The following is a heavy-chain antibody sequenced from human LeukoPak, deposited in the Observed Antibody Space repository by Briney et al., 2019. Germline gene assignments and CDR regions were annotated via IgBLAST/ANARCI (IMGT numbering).Heavy chain of an antibody. CDR1: GGSISSYY. J-gene: IGHJ6*04. V-gene: IGHV4-59*01. D-gene: IGHD3-10*01. CDR2: IYYSGRT. Sequence: SETLSLICTVSGGSISSYYWSWIRQPPGRGLEWIGYIYYSGRTNYNPSLKSRVTISVDTSKNQFSLKLSSVTAADTAVYYCARGSRFNYYGSGSLYYYYGMDVWGKGTTVTVSS. CDR3: ARGSRFNYYGSGSLYYYYGMDV.